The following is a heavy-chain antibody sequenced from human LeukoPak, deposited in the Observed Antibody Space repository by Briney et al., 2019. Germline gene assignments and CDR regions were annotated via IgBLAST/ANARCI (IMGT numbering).Heavy chain of an antibody. J-gene: IGHJ2*01. D-gene: IGHD2-21*02. CDR3: AREYCGGDCREFLLGYFDL. Sequence: ASVKVSCKASGYTFTGYYMHWVRQAPGQGLEWMGWINPNSGGTNYAQKFQGRVTMTRDTSISTAYMELSRLRSDDTAVYYCAREYCGGDCREFLLGYFDLWGRGTLVTVSS. CDR1: GYTFTGYY. CDR2: INPNSGGT. V-gene: IGHV1-2*02.